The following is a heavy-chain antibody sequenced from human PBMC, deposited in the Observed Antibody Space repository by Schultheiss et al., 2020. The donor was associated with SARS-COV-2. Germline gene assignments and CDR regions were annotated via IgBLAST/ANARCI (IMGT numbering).Heavy chain of an antibody. Sequence: GGSLRLSCAASGFTFSSYSMNWVRQAPGKGLESVSYISSSSSTIYYADSVKGRFTISRDNAKNSLYLQMNSLRAEDTAVYYCARAPPENYYDSSGYPDYWGQGTLVTVSS. CDR1: GFTFSSYS. CDR2: ISSSSSTI. V-gene: IGHV3-48*04. D-gene: IGHD3-22*01. J-gene: IGHJ4*02. CDR3: ARAPPENYYDSSGYPDY.